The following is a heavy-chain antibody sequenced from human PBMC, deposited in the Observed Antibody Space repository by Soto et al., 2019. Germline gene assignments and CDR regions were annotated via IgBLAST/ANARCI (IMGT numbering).Heavy chain of an antibody. Sequence: QVQLEQSGAEVKKPGSSVKVSCRAPGDTFNNFALSWVRQAPKQGLEWMGGILPIFATPTYAQKFQDRVTITADDSTTTAHLELNSLRSDDTAVYYCARHLGADFRNWFVDLWGRGTLVTVSS. CDR2: ILPIFATP. CDR3: ARHLGADFRNWFVDL. J-gene: IGHJ2*01. V-gene: IGHV1-69*12. CDR1: GDTFNNFA.